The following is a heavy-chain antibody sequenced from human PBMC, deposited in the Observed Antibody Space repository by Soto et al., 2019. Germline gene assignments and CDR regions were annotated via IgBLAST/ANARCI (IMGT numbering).Heavy chain of an antibody. CDR3: AREGYDSSGYHDY. CDR1: GFTFSSYG. D-gene: IGHD3-22*01. V-gene: IGHV3-33*01. CDR2: IWYDGSNK. Sequence: QVQLVESGGGVVQPGRSLRLSCAASGFTFSSYGMHWVRQAPGKGLEWVAVIWYDGSNKYYADSVKGRFTISRDNSKNTLYLQMNSLRAEDMAVYYCAREGYDSSGYHDYWGQGTLVTVSS. J-gene: IGHJ4*02.